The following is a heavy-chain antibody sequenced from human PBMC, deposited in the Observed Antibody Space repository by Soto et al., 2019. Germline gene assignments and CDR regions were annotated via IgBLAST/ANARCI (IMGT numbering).Heavy chain of an antibody. CDR3: AKVDDTGGYHPMLDY. V-gene: IGHV1-46*01. CDR1: GYTFTSYY. J-gene: IGHJ4*02. CDR2: ISPSGGGT. D-gene: IGHD2-8*02. Sequence: SVKVSCKASGYTFTSYYVHWVRQAPGQGLEWMGIISPSGGGTRYAQDFQGRVTLTRDTSTSTGYMELSSLRSEDTAVYYCAKVDDTGGYHPMLDYWGQGTLVTVSS.